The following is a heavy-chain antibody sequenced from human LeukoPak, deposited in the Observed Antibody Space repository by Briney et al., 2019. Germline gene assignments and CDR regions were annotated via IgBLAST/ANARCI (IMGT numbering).Heavy chain of an antibody. CDR3: AKVAPTYYDFWSGYYMDY. D-gene: IGHD3-3*01. CDR1: GFTCSSYA. J-gene: IGHJ4*02. Sequence: PGGSLRLXCAASGFTCSSYAMSWVRPAPGKGLESVSAISGSGGSRYYADSVKGRFTISRDNSKNTLYLQMNSLRAEDTAVYYCAKVAPTYYDFWSGYYMDYWGQGTLVTVSS. V-gene: IGHV3-23*01. CDR2: ISGSGGSR.